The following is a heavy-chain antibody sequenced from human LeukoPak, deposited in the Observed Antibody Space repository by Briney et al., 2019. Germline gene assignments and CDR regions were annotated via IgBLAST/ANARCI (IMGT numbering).Heavy chain of an antibody. V-gene: IGHV4-61*02. J-gene: IGHJ3*02. CDR3: ATLQLEAAFDI. CDR2: IYTSGST. CDR1: GGSISSGSYY. Sequence: SETLSLTCTVSGGSISSGSYYWSWIRQPAGKGLEWIGRIYTSGSTNYNPSLKSRVTMSVDTSRNQFSLKLSSVTAADTAVYYCATLQLEAAFDIWGQGTMVTVSS. D-gene: IGHD6-6*01.